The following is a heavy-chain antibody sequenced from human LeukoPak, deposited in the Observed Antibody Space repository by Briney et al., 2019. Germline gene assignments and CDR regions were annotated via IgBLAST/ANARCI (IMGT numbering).Heavy chain of an antibody. J-gene: IGHJ6*02. CDR1: GFTFSSYA. Sequence: GGSLRLSCAASGFTFSSYAMSWVRQAPGKGLEWVSAISGSGGSTYYADSVKGRFTISRDNSKNTLYLQMNSLRAEDTAVYYCAKDQPSGYLNYYYGMDVWGQGTTVTVSS. CDR3: AKDQPSGYLNYYYGMDV. CDR2: ISGSGGST. D-gene: IGHD3-3*01. V-gene: IGHV3-23*01.